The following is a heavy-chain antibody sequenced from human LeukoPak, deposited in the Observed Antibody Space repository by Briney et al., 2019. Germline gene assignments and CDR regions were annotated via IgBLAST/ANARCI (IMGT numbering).Heavy chain of an antibody. V-gene: IGHV4-4*07. J-gene: IGHJ4*02. Sequence: SETLSLTCNVSGASISSDFWSWIRQPAGKGLEWVGHIFSSGIINYNPSLKSRLTMSVDTAKNQFSLNLSSVTAADTAVYYCAREGGSSRNFDYWGQGTLVTVSS. CDR2: IFSSGII. CDR3: AREGGSSRNFDY. D-gene: IGHD6-13*01. CDR1: GASISSDF.